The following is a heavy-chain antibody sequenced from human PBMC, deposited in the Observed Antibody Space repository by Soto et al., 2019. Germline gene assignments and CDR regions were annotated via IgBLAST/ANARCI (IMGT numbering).Heavy chain of an antibody. Sequence: GGSLRLSCAISGFSVSSNYLSWVRQAPGKGLEWVSVHYSGGSTYYADSVQGRFTISRDKSNNTLYLQMRRVGAEATAVYFCARHRHPRGTVGATSPLDPWGQGTQVTVSS. CDR1: GFSVSSNY. J-gene: IGHJ5*02. D-gene: IGHD1-26*01. CDR3: ARHRHPRGTVGATSPLDP. CDR2: HYSGGST. V-gene: IGHV3-53*01.